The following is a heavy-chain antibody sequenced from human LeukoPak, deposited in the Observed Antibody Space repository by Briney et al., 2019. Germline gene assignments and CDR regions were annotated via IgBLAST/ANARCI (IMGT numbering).Heavy chain of an antibody. CDR3: AGIYFGSGSPFDY. CDR2: ITSSSSYI. D-gene: IGHD3-10*01. Sequence: GGSLRLSCAASGLTFSSYTMSWVRQAPGKGLEWVSSITSSSSYIYYADSVKGRFTISRDNAKNSLYLQMNSLRAEDTAVYYCAGIYFGSGSPFDYWGQGALVTVSS. V-gene: IGHV3-21*01. J-gene: IGHJ4*02. CDR1: GLTFSSYT.